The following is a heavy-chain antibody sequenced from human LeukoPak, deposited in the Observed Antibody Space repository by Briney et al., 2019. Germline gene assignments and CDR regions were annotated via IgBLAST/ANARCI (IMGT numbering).Heavy chain of an antibody. CDR2: ISAYNGNT. D-gene: IGHD3-3*01. CDR3: ARGGDQYDFWSGYYKRGLDY. Sequence: ASVKVSCKASGYTFTSYGISWVRQAPGQGLEWMGWISAYNGNTNYAQKLQGRVTMTTDTSTSTAYMELRSLRSDDTAVYYCARGGDQYDFWSGYYKRGLDYWGQGTLVTVSS. CDR1: GYTFTSYG. J-gene: IGHJ4*02. V-gene: IGHV1-18*01.